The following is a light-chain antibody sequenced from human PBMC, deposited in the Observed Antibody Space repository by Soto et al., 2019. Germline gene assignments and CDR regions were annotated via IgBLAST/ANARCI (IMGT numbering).Light chain of an antibody. CDR2: KAS. CDR1: ERISSW. CDR3: HQYSASHT. J-gene: IGKJ4*01. Sequence: DIQMTQSPSTLSASVGDRIIITCRASERISSWLAWYQQKPGKAPKLLIYKASTLESGVPSRFSASGSGTEFTLTISSLQPDDSATYFCHQYSASHTFGGGTKV. V-gene: IGKV1-5*03.